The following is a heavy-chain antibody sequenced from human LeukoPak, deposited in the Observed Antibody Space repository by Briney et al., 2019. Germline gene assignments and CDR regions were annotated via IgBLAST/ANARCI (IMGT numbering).Heavy chain of an antibody. V-gene: IGHV3-21*01. Sequence: GGSLRLSCAASGFTFSSYSMNWVRQAPGKGLEWASSVSPSSSYIYYADSVKGRFTISRDNAKNSLYLQMNSLRGDDTAVYYCARAHEPNSYYYGMDVWGQGTTLTVSS. J-gene: IGHJ6*02. CDR3: ARAHEPNSYYYGMDV. CDR2: VSPSSSYI. CDR1: GFTFSSYS.